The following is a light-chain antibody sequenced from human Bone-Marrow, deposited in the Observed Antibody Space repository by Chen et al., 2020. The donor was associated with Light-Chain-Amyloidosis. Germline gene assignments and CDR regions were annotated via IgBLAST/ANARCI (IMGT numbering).Light chain of an antibody. CDR3: QSADSSGTYEVI. CDR1: DLPTQY. J-gene: IGLJ2*01. V-gene: IGLV3-25*03. CDR2: RDT. Sequence: SYPLTQPPSASVSSGQPARITCPGDDLPTQYAYWYQQKPGQAPVLVIYRDTERPAGISERFSGSSTGTKATLTISGVQAEDEDDYHCQSADSSGTYEVIFGGGTKLTVL.